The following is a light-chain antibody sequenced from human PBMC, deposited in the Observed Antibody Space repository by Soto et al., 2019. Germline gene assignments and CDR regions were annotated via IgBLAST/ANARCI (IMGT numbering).Light chain of an antibody. Sequence: EIVMTQSPATLSVSPGERATLSCRASQSVSSNLAWYQQKPGQAPRLLLYGASTRATGIPARFSGSGSATEFPLTISSLQSEDVAVYYCQQYNNWTRTFGQGTKVEIK. CDR1: QSVSSN. CDR3: QQYNNWTRT. J-gene: IGKJ1*01. CDR2: GAS. V-gene: IGKV3-15*01.